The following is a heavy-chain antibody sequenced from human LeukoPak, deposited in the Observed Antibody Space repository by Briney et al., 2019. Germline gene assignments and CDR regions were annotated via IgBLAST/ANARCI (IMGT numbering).Heavy chain of an antibody. CDR3: ARDGKEGSSWDWYFDL. V-gene: IGHV4-4*02. J-gene: IGHJ2*01. D-gene: IGHD6-6*01. CDR1: GGSISSSNW. CDR2: IYHSGST. Sequence: PSGTLSLTCAVSGGSISSSNWWSWVRQPPGKGLEWIGEIYHSGSTNYNPSLKSRVTMSVDTSKNQFSLKLSSVTAADTAVYYCARDGKEGSSWDWYFDLWGRGTLVTVSS.